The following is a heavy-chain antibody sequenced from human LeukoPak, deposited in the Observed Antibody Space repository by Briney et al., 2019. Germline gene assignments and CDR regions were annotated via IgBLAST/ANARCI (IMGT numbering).Heavy chain of an antibody. Sequence: ASVKVSCKASGYTFTSYYMHWVRQAPGQGLEWMGIIDPSGGSTSYAQKFQGRVTMTRNMSTSTVYMELSSLRSEDTAVYYCARALPREPGSVEPAAFDYWGQGTLVTVSS. CDR3: ARALPREPGSVEPAAFDY. V-gene: IGHV1-46*01. CDR1: GYTFTSYY. J-gene: IGHJ4*02. CDR2: IDPSGGST. D-gene: IGHD2-2*01.